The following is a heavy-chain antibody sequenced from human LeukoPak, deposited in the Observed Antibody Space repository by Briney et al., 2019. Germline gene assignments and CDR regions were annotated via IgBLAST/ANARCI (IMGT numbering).Heavy chain of an antibody. CDR2: INTDGSTT. CDR3: ARDISRTMDV. CDR1: GFTFSSRW. Sequence: GGSLRLSCVAPGFTFSSRWMHWVRQAPGKGLVWVSIINTDGSTTRYADFVEGRFTISRDNARNTLYLEMNSLRVEDTAVYFCARDISRTMDVWGQGTTVTV. J-gene: IGHJ6*02. V-gene: IGHV3-74*01. D-gene: IGHD2/OR15-2a*01.